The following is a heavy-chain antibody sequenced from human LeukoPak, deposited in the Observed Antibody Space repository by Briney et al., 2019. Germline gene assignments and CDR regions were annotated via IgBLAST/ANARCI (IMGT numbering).Heavy chain of an antibody. CDR3: AKWWDYVWGSYRSIHYFDY. Sequence: GGSLRLSCAASGFTFSSYAMSWVRQAPGRGLGWVSAISGSGGSTYYADSVKGRFTISRDNSKNTLYLQMNSLRAEDTAVYYCAKWWDYVWGSYRSIHYFDYWGQGTLVTVSS. CDR2: ISGSGGST. V-gene: IGHV3-23*01. CDR1: GFTFSSYA. D-gene: IGHD3-16*02. J-gene: IGHJ4*02.